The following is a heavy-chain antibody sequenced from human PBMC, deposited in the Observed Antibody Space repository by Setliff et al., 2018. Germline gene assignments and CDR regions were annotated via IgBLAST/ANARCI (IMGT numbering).Heavy chain of an antibody. Sequence: SETLSLPCTVSGGSIKSYYWSYIRPSVGKGLEWLGRIYTSGSTNYNPSLQGRVTVSIDTSKNQFSLRLTSVTAADTAVYYCARERLGTSGYYYFDYWGLGTLVTVS. V-gene: IGHV4-4*07. CDR1: GGSIKSYY. J-gene: IGHJ4*02. CDR3: ARERLGTSGYYYFDY. CDR2: IYTSGST. D-gene: IGHD3-22*01.